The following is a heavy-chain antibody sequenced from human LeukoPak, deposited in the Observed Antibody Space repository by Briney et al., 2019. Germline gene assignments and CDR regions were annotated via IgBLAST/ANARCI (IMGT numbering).Heavy chain of an antibody. CDR3: ARDNLGGTYGSGSYLVGRFYGMDV. CDR2: IIPIFGTA. CDR1: GGTFSSYA. D-gene: IGHD3-10*01. V-gene: IGHV1-69*06. J-gene: IGHJ6*04. Sequence: SVKVSCKASGGTFSSYAISWVRQAPGQGLEWMGGIIPIFGTANYAQKFQGRVTITAGKSTSTAYMELSSLRSEDTAVYYCARDNLGGTYGSGSYLVGRFYGMDVWGKGTTVTVSS.